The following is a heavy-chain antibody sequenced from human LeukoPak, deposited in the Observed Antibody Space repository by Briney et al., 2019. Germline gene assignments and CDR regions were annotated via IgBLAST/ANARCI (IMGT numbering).Heavy chain of an antibody. D-gene: IGHD6-13*01. CDR3: ARDAGAARYHGMDV. V-gene: IGHV3-30*04. CDR1: GFTFSSYA. Sequence: GGSLRLSCAASGFTFSSYALHWVRQAPGKGLEWVAVISYDGSTNYYADSVKGRFTISRDNSKNTLHLQMNSLRAEDTAVYYCARDAGAARYHGMDVWGQGTTVTVPS. CDR2: ISYDGSTN. J-gene: IGHJ6*02.